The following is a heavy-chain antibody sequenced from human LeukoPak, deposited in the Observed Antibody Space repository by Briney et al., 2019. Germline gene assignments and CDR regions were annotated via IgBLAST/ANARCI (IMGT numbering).Heavy chain of an antibody. Sequence: GGSLRLSCTASGFTFGDYAVSWVRRARGRGLEWVGLIRRRAFGETADYAASVKGRFTISRDDSKSIAYLQMNSLKTEDTAVYYCTREGAAAAYGMDVWGQGTTVTVSS. CDR3: TREGAAAAYGMDV. V-gene: IGHV3-49*04. D-gene: IGHD6-13*01. CDR1: GFTFGDYA. CDR2: IRRRAFGETA. J-gene: IGHJ6*02.